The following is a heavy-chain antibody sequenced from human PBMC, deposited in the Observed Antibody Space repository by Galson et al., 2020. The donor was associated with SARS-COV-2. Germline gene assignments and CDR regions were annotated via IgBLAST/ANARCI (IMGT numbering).Heavy chain of an antibody. Sequence: RQAPGKGLEWVAVIWSDANHKYYGDSVKGRFAISRDNSKNTVNLQMNSLRVEDTAVYYCTTSIIVPGSLDYWGQGTLVSVSS. V-gene: IGHV3-33*01. CDR2: IWSDANHK. CDR3: TTSIIVPGSLDY. D-gene: IGHD3-22*01. J-gene: IGHJ4*02.